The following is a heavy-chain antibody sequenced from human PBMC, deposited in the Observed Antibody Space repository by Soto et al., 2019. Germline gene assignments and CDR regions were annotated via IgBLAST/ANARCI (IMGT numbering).Heavy chain of an antibody. Sequence: PGGSLRLSCAASGFTFSSYSMSWVRQAPGKGLEWVSAISGSGGSTYYADSVKGRFTISRDNSKNTLYLQMNSLRAEDTAVYYFSADGNPIPYLTGYYRLGWFDPWGQGTLVTVSS. CDR1: GFTFSSYS. CDR2: ISGSGGST. J-gene: IGHJ5*02. D-gene: IGHD3-9*01. V-gene: IGHV3-23*01. CDR3: SADGNPIPYLTGYYRLGWFDP.